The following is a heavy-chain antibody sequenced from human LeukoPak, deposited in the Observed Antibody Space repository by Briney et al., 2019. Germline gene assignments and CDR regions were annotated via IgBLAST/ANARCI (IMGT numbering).Heavy chain of an antibody. D-gene: IGHD5-12*01. CDR2: INHSGST. Sequence: SETLPLTCAVYGGSFSGYYWSWIRQPPGKGLEWIGEINHSGSTNYNPSLKSRVTISVDTSKNQFSLKLSSVTAADTAVYYCASLVATITNWGQGTLVTVSS. CDR1: GGSFSGYY. V-gene: IGHV4-34*01. J-gene: IGHJ4*02. CDR3: ASLVATITN.